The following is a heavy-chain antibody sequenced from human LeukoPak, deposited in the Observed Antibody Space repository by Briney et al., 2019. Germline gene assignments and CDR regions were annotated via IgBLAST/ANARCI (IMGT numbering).Heavy chain of an antibody. J-gene: IGHJ6*02. V-gene: IGHV3-9*01. D-gene: IGHD2-15*01. CDR3: AKAGVEDYYYGMDV. CDR1: GFTFDDYA. Sequence: GRSLRLTCAASGFTFDDYAMHWVRQAPGKGLEWVSGISWNSGSIGYADSVKGRSTISRDNAKNSLYLQMNSLRAEDTALYYCAKAGVEDYYYGMDVWGQGTTVTVSS. CDR2: ISWNSGSI.